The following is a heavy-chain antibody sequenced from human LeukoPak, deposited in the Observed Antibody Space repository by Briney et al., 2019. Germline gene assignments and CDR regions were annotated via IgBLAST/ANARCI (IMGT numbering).Heavy chain of an antibody. CDR2: IKQDGSEK. Sequence: SGGSLRLSCAASGFTFSSYWMSWVRQAPGKGLEWVANIKQDGSEKYYVDSVKGRFTISRDNAKNSLYLQMNSLRAEDTAVHYCASTYYYGSGSYSAFDYWGQGTLVTVSS. CDR1: GFTFSSYW. CDR3: ASTYYYGSGSYSAFDY. J-gene: IGHJ4*02. V-gene: IGHV3-7*01. D-gene: IGHD3-10*01.